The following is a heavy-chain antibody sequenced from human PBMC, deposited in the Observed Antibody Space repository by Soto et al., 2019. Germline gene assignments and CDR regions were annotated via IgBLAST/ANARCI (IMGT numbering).Heavy chain of an antibody. Sequence: PSETLSLTCTVSGGSISSYYWSWIRQPPGKGLEWIGYIYYSGSTNYNPSLKSRVTISVDTSKNQFSLKLSSVTAADTAVYYCARQVVSLAAPTKYYYMDVWGKGTTVTVSS. CDR2: IYYSGST. CDR3: ARQVVSLAAPTKYYYMDV. CDR1: GGSISSYY. D-gene: IGHD6-6*01. J-gene: IGHJ6*03. V-gene: IGHV4-59*08.